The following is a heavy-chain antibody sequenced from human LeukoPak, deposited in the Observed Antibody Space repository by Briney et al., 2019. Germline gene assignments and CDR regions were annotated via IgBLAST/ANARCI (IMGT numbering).Heavy chain of an antibody. Sequence: GGSLRLSCAASGFSFSSYSMDWVRQAPGKGLEWVSSISSGSTSIYYADSVEGRFTISRDNAKNSLYLQMNSLRAEDTAVYYCARVTGTTAGDHWGQGTLVTVSS. J-gene: IGHJ5*02. D-gene: IGHD1-1*01. CDR2: ISSGSTSI. CDR1: GFSFSSYS. CDR3: ARVTGTTAGDH. V-gene: IGHV3-21*01.